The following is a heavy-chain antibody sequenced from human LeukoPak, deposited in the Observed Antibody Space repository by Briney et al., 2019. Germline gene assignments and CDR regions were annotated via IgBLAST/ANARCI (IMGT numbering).Heavy chain of an antibody. CDR1: GFTFSSYD. J-gene: IGHJ6*03. D-gene: IGHD5-18*01. CDR2: IGTAGDT. V-gene: IGHV3-13*01. Sequence: GGSLRLSCAASGFTFSSYDMHWVRQATGKRLEWVSTIGTAGDTYYLDSVKGRFTISRENAKNSLYLQMNSLTAGDTAVYYCARGWDFGYSYGGYYYMDVWGKGTTVIVSS. CDR3: ARGWDFGYSYGGYYYMDV.